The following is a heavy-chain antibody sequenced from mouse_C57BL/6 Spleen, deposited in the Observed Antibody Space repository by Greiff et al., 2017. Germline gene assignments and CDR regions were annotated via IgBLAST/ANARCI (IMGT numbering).Heavy chain of an antibody. CDR1: GYTFTSYW. J-gene: IGHJ4*01. Sequence: VQLQQPGAELVRPGTSVKLSCKASGYTFTSYWMHWVQQRPGQGLEWIGVIDPSDSYTNYNQKFKGKATLTVDTSSSTAYMQLSSLTSEDSAVYYCARSGYYHAMDYWGQGTSVTVSS. D-gene: IGHD3-2*02. V-gene: IGHV1-59*01. CDR2: IDPSDSYT. CDR3: ARSGYYHAMDY.